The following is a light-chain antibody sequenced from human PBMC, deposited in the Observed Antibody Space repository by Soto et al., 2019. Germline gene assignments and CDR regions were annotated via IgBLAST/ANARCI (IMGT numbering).Light chain of an antibody. V-gene: IGKV3-11*01. CDR3: QQYGSSIT. J-gene: IGKJ5*01. CDR2: DTS. CDR1: QSVFTS. Sequence: EIVLTQSPATLSLSPGERATLSCRASQSVFTSLAWFQQKPGQAPKLLISDTSNRASGIPARFSGSGSGTDFTLTISSLEPEDFAVFYCQQYGSSITLGQGTRLEIK.